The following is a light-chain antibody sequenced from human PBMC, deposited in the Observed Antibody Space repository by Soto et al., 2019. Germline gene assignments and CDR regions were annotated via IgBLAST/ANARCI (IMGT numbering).Light chain of an antibody. Sequence: ESVLTQSPGTLSLSPGERATLSCRASQSVSNNYLAWYQQKPGQAPRLLIYGASTRATGIPDRFSGSGSGTDFTRTIRRLEPEESAVYYCQQYGSSPTWTFGQGTKVEIK. CDR3: QQYGSSPTWT. CDR2: GAS. CDR1: QSVSNNY. V-gene: IGKV3-20*01. J-gene: IGKJ1*01.